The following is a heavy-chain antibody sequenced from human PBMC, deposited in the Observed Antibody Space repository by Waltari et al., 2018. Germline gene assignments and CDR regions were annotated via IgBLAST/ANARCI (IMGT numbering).Heavy chain of an antibody. V-gene: IGHV4-4*02. CDR3: ARDRGIGLYFDS. J-gene: IGHJ4*02. Sequence: QLQLQESGPGLVKPSGTLSLTCTVSGDSMNSNSWWSWVRQPPEKGLEWIGQIHRSGRSNYNPSLECRVTISLDTSNRQFSLKLTSTTAADTAVYYCARDRGIGLYFDSWGQGTLVTVSP. CDR1: GDSMNSNSW. CDR2: IHRSGRS. D-gene: IGHD1-26*01.